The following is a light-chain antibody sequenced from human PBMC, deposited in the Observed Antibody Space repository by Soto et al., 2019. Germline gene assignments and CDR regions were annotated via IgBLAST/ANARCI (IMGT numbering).Light chain of an antibody. J-gene: IGKJ2*01. V-gene: IGKV3-15*01. CDR3: QQYNNWPPVT. Sequence: EIVMTQSPATLSVSPGERATLSCRASQSVSNNLAWYQHKPGQTPRLLIYVASTRATGIPVRFSGSGSGTEFTLTISSLQSEDFAVYYCQQYNNWPPVTFGQGTKVDIK. CDR1: QSVSNN. CDR2: VAS.